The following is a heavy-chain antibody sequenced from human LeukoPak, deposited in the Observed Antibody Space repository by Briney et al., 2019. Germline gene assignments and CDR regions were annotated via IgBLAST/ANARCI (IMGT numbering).Heavy chain of an antibody. CDR2: IKSDGSVT. J-gene: IGHJ5*02. Sequence: GGSLRLSCAASGFTFSSYYMLWVRQAPGKGLVWVSRIKSDGSVTGYADSVKGRFAISRDNAKNTMYLQMNSLRAEDTAVYYCARDWIDRGTFDPWGQGTLVTVSS. V-gene: IGHV3-74*01. CDR1: GFTFSSYY. D-gene: IGHD2-2*03. CDR3: ARDWIDRGTFDP.